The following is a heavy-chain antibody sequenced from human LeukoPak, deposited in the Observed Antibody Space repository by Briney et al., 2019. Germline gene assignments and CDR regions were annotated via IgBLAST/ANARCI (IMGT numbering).Heavy chain of an antibody. J-gene: IGHJ6*03. CDR2: INPSSGGT. CDR3: ARGRGTYYYYMDV. Sequence: ASVKVSCKASGYTFTGYYMHWVRQAPGQGLEWMGWINPSSGGTNSAQKFQGRVTMTRDTSISTAYMELSRLSSDDTAVYYCARGRGTYYYYMDVWGKGTTVTVSS. D-gene: IGHD3-10*01. V-gene: IGHV1-2*02. CDR1: GYTFTGYY.